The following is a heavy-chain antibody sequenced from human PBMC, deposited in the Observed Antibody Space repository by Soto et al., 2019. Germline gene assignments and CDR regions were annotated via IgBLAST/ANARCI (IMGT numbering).Heavy chain of an antibody. J-gene: IGHJ6*02. CDR1: GFTFSSYS. Sequence: EVQLVESGGGLVQPGGSLRLSCAASGFTFSSYSMNWFRQAPGKGLEWVSYISSSSSTIYYADSVKGRFTSSRDNAKNSRYLQMSRLRDEDTAVYYCARDIVVVVAATPDYYYYYGMDVWGQGTTVTVSS. D-gene: IGHD2-15*01. CDR3: ARDIVVVVAATPDYYYYYGMDV. V-gene: IGHV3-48*02. CDR2: ISSSSSTI.